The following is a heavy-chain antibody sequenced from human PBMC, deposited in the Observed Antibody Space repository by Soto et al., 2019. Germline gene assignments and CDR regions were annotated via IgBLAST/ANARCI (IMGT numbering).Heavy chain of an antibody. Sequence: PSDALPVTCTVSGGFISRYYWSWSRQPPGRGLEWIAYVDYSGSTKYNPSLKSRVTISVDTSKNQFSLKLSSVTAADTAVYYCARDRIAADGPEVAFDFWGQGTMVT. D-gene: IGHD6-13*01. J-gene: IGHJ3*01. CDR1: GGFISRYY. V-gene: IGHV4-59*01. CDR3: ARDRIAADGPEVAFDF. CDR2: VDYSGST.